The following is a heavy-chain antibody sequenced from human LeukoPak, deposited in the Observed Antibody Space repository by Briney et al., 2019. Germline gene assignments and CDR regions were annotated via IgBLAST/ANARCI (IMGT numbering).Heavy chain of an antibody. J-gene: IGHJ4*02. D-gene: IGHD6-19*01. CDR3: ASPPEDSSGWNFDY. Sequence: GASVKVSCKASGYTFTSYDINWVRQATGQGLEWMGWMNPNSGNTGYAQKFQGRVTITRDTSASTAYMELSSLRSEDTAVYYCASPPEDSSGWNFDYWGQGTLVTVSS. V-gene: IGHV1-8*03. CDR2: MNPNSGNT. CDR1: GYTFTSYD.